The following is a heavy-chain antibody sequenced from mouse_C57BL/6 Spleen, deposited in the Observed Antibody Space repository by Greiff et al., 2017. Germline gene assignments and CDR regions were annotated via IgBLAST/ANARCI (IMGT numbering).Heavy chain of an antibody. Sequence: EVNLVESGGGLVQPKGSLKLSCAASGFSFNTYAMNWVRQAPGKGLEWVARIRSKSNNYATYYADSVKDRFTISRDDSESMLYLQMNNLKTEDTAMYYCVRDSSVYAMDYWGQGTSVTVSS. CDR1: GFSFNTYA. D-gene: IGHD3-2*02. CDR2: IRSKSNNYAT. V-gene: IGHV10-1*01. J-gene: IGHJ4*01. CDR3: VRDSSVYAMDY.